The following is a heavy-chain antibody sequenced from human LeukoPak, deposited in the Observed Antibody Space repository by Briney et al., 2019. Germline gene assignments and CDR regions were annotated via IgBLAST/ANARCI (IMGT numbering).Heavy chain of an antibody. CDR2: IYTSVST. Sequence: PSETLSLTCTVSGGSPSSYYWSWIRQPPGKGLEWVGYIYTSVSTNYTPSLKSRVPISVDTSKNQFSLKLSSVTAADTAVYYCARIIAARFFDYWGQGTLVTVSS. D-gene: IGHD6-6*01. CDR3: ARIIAARFFDY. CDR1: GGSPSSYY. V-gene: IGHV4-4*09. J-gene: IGHJ4*02.